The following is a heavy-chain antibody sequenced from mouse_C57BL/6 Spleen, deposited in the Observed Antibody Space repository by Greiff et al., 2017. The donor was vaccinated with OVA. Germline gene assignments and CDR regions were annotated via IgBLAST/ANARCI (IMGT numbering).Heavy chain of an antibody. CDR3: ASYSNYDWDPYAMDY. CDR1: GYSFTDYN. D-gene: IGHD2-5*01. J-gene: IGHJ4*01. Sequence: EVKLMESGPELVKPGASVKISCKASGYSFTDYNMNWVKQSNGKSLEWIGVINPNYGTTSYNQKFKGKATLTVDQSSSTAYMQLNSLTSEDSAVYYCASYSNYDWDPYAMDYWGQGTSVTVSS. V-gene: IGHV1-39*01. CDR2: INPNYGTT.